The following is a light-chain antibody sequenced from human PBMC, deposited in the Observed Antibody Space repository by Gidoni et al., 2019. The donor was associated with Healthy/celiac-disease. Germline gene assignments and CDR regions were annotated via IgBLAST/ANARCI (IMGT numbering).Light chain of an antibody. CDR1: QSVSSN. CDR2: GAS. CDR3: QQYNNWPHRALT. V-gene: IGKV3-15*01. J-gene: IGKJ4*01. Sequence: EIVMTQSPATLSVSPGERANLSCRASQSVSSNLAWYQQKPGQAPRLLIYGASTRATGIPARFSGSGSVTEFTLTISSLQSEDFAVYYCQQYNNWPHRALTFGGGTKVEIK.